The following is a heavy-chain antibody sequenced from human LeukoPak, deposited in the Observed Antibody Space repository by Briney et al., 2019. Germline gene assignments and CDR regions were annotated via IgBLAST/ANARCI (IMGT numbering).Heavy chain of an antibody. D-gene: IGHD3-9*01. V-gene: IGHV3-23*01. Sequence: PGGSLRLPCAASGFTFSSYGINFVRQAPGKSLNLASASSGSGGSTYYADSVKGRFTISRDNSKNTLYLQMNSLRAEDTVVFFQAKGGIRDFDWLDAFDIWGQGTMVTVSS. J-gene: IGHJ3*02. CDR2: SSGSGGST. CDR1: GFTFSSYG. CDR3: AKGGIRDFDWLDAFDI.